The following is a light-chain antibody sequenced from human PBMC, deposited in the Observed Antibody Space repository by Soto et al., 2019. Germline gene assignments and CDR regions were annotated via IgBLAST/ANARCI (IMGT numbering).Light chain of an antibody. J-gene: IGLJ1*01. V-gene: IGLV2-23*02. CDR2: AVS. CDR1: SSDIGRYNL. CDR3: CSHAGTSTDV. Sequence: QSALTQPASVSGSHGQSITISCTGTSSDIGRYNLVSWYQQHPGKVPKLMIYAVSERPSGVSNRFSGSKSGNTASLTISGLHPEDEADYYCCSHAGTSTDVFGTGTKLTVL.